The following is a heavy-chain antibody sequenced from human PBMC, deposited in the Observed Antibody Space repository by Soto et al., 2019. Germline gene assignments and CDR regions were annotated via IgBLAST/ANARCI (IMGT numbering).Heavy chain of an antibody. J-gene: IGHJ5*02. CDR1: GLTFSSYW. CDR2: IKQDGSEK. D-gene: IGHD3-10*01. CDR3: ARGEAIGDDP. Sequence: EVQLVESGGGLAQPGGSLRLSCAASGLTFSSYWMTWVRQAPGKGLEWVANIKQDGSEKYYVDSVKGRFTICRDNAKNSLYLQMNNLRVEDTAVYYCARGEAIGDDPWGHGTLVTVSS. V-gene: IGHV3-7*01.